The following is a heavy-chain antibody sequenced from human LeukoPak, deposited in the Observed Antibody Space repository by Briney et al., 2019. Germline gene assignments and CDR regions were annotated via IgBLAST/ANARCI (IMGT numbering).Heavy chain of an antibody. CDR2: IYSGGST. V-gene: IGHV3-66*02. D-gene: IGHD3-22*01. CDR3: ARTNVDYYDSSGYFDY. J-gene: IGHJ4*02. Sequence: PGGSLRLSCAASGITVSSNYMSWVRQAPGKGLEWVSVIYSGGSTYYADSVKGRFTISRDNSKNTLYLQMNSLRAEDTAVYYCARTNVDYYDSSGYFDYWGQGTLVTVSS. CDR1: GITVSSNY.